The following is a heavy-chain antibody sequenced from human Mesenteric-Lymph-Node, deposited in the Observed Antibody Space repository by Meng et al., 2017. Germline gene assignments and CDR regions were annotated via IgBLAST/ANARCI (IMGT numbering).Heavy chain of an antibody. CDR1: SSSH. CDR3: APRYGPIHREYHFDY. CDR2: TFYRSKGFN. J-gene: IGHJ4*02. Sequence: SSSHCIWTSHFPSRGLWWLRSTFYRSKGFNECAVTVKSRITSSPDTSKNQFYLQFNPVTPEESAVYYCAPRYGPIHREYHFDYWGQGTLVTVSS. D-gene: IGHD3-9*01. V-gene: IGHV6-1*01.